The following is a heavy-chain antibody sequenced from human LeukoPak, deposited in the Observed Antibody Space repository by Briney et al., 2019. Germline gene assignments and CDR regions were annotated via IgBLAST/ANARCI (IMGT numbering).Heavy chain of an antibody. CDR1: GYTFTDYF. CDR3: ARETPSSGCPDY. CDR2: MNPNSGNT. D-gene: IGHD6-19*01. Sequence: GASVKVSCKASGYTFTDYFMNWVRQAPGQGLEWMGWMNPNSGNTGYAQKFQGRVTITRNTSISTAYMELSSLRSEDTAVYYCARETPSSGCPDYWGQGTLVTVSS. J-gene: IGHJ4*02. V-gene: IGHV1-8*03.